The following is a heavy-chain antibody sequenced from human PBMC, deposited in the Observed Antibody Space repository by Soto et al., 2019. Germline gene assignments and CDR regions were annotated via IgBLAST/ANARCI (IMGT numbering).Heavy chain of an antibody. Sequence: ASVKVSCKSSGYTFTGYYMHWVRQAPGQGLEWMGWINPNSGGTNYAQKFQGRVTMTRDTSISTAYMELSGLRSDDTAVYYCAAYCSGGSCYAAPYGMAGSGKGSTGTVSS. CDR2: INPNSGGT. D-gene: IGHD2-15*01. V-gene: IGHV1-2*02. CDR1: GYTFTGYY. CDR3: AAYCSGGSCYAAPYGMAG. J-gene: IGHJ6*04.